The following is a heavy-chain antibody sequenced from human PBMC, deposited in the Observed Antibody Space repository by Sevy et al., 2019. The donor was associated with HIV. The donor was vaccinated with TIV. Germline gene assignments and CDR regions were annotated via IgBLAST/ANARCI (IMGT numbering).Heavy chain of an antibody. CDR1: GFTFSSHT. V-gene: IGHV3-64*01. CDR2: ISPNGGRT. Sequence: GGSLRLSCAASGFTFSSHTMRWVRQAPGKGLEYVSAISPNGGRTYSANSVKGRFTISRDNSNDMLYLKMDSLRTEDMAVYYCARVAFRELLPNGLDSWGQGTLVTVSS. D-gene: IGHD1-7*01. CDR3: ARVAFRELLPNGLDS. J-gene: IGHJ4*02.